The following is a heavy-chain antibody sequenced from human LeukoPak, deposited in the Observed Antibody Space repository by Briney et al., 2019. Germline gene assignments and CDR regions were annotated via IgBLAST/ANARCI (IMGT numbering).Heavy chain of an antibody. CDR3: ARHGGTVLRYFDWPLYYYYYGMDV. V-gene: IGHV4-39*01. J-gene: IGHJ6*02. Sequence: SETLSLTCTVSGGSISSSSYYWGWIRQPPGKGLEWIGSIYYSGSTYYNPSLKSRVTISVDTSKNQFSLKLSSVTAADTAVYYCARHGGTVLRYFDWPLYYYYYGMDVWGQGTTVTVSS. CDR1: GGSISSSSYY. D-gene: IGHD3-9*01. CDR2: IYYSGST.